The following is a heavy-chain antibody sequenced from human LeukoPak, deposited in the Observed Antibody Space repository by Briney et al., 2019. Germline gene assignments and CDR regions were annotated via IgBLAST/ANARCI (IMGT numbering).Heavy chain of an antibody. D-gene: IGHD3-22*01. V-gene: IGHV4-31*03. CDR1: GGPISSGGYY. Sequence: PSQTLSLTCTVSGGPISSGGYYWSWIRQHPGKGLEWIGYIYYSGSTYYNPSLKSRVTISVDTSKNQFSLKLSSVTAADTAVYYCASSYDSSPGDAFDIWGQGTMVTVSS. CDR2: IYYSGST. CDR3: ASSYDSSPGDAFDI. J-gene: IGHJ3*02.